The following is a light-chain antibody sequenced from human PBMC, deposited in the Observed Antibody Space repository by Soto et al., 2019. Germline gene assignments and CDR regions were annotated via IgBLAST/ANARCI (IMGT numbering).Light chain of an antibody. Sequence: QSVLTQPASVSGSPGQSITISCTGTSSDVGGNKYVSWYQQYPGKVPKLLINKVSNRPSGVSNRFSGSKSGNTASLTISGLLAEDEADYFCTSSTSDSLYVFGTGTKVIVL. CDR1: SSDVGGNKY. J-gene: IGLJ1*01. V-gene: IGLV2-14*01. CDR2: KVS. CDR3: TSSTSDSLYV.